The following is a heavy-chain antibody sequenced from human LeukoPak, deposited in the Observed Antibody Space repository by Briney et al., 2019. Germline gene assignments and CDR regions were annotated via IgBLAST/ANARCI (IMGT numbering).Heavy chain of an antibody. D-gene: IGHD2-15*01. CDR1: GYTYTTDG. Sequence: ASVKVPFKASGYTYTTDGISWVRQAPGQGLEWMGIINPSGGSTSYAQKFQGRVTMTRDTSTSTVYMELSSLRSEDTAVYYCARGSNPRVAAVASDYFDYWGRGTLVTVSS. CDR3: ARGSNPRVAAVASDYFDY. CDR2: INPSGGST. V-gene: IGHV1-46*01. J-gene: IGHJ4*02.